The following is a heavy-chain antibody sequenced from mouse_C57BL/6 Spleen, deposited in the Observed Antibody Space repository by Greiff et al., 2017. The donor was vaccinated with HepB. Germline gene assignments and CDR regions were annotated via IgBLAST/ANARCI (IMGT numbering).Heavy chain of an antibody. CDR2: IWSGGST. D-gene: IGHD2-3*01. CDR3: ASDGYYVLYAMDY. Sequence: QVHVKQSGPGLVQPSQSLSITCTVSGFSLTSYGVHWVRQSPGKGLEWLGVIWSGGSTDYNAAFISRLSISKDNSKSQVFFKMNSLQADDTAIYYCASDGYYVLYAMDYWGQGTSVTVSS. CDR1: GFSLTSYG. V-gene: IGHV2-2*01. J-gene: IGHJ4*01.